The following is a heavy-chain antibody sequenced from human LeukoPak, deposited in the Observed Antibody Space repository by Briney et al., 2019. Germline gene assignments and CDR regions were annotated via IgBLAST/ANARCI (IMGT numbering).Heavy chain of an antibody. Sequence: SETLSLTCTVSSGSISSYYWNWIRQPAGRGLEWIGRIYTGGNTNSNPSLKSRVTMSVDTSKNQFSLKLNSLTTADTAVYYCARGEVEYGGNSDYWGQGTLVTVSS. CDR2: IYTGGNT. CDR1: SGSISSYY. J-gene: IGHJ4*02. CDR3: ARGEVEYGGNSDY. V-gene: IGHV4-4*07. D-gene: IGHD4-23*01.